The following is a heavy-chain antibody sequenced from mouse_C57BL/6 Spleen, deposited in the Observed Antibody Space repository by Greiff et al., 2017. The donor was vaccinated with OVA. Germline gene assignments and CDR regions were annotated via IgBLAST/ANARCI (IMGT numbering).Heavy chain of an antibody. Sequence: VQLQQSGPELVKPGASVKISCKASGYTFTDYYMNWVKQSHGKSLEWIGDINPNNGGTSYNQKFKGKATLTVDKSSSTAYMELLSLTSEDSAVYYCARLLITTGVSDYWGQGTTLTVSS. CDR3: ARLLITTGVSDY. V-gene: IGHV1-26*01. J-gene: IGHJ2*01. CDR1: GYTFTDYY. D-gene: IGHD1-1*01. CDR2: INPNNGGT.